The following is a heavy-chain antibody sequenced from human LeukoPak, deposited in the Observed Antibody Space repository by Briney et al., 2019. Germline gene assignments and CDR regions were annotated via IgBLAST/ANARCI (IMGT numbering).Heavy chain of an antibody. J-gene: IGHJ4*02. V-gene: IGHV3-30*18. CDR1: GFTFSNNG. CDR2: ISFDGSVK. Sequence: PGGSLRLSCAASGFTFSNNGMHWVRQAPGRGLEWVAVISFDGSVKYYGDSMKGRFTISRDNSKNTLYLEMNSLRGDDTAVYYCTKDISHCSQSTCYGGYFDNWGQGTLVTVSS. D-gene: IGHD2-2*01. CDR3: TKDISHCSQSTCYGGYFDN.